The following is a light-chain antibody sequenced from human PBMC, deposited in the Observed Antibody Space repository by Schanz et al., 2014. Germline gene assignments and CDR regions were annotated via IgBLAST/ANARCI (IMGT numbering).Light chain of an antibody. CDR1: SSDVGNYNY. Sequence: QSALTQPASVSGSPGQSITISCTGTSSDVGNYNYVSWYRHHPGKAPKLIIFDVTSRPSGVSNRFSGSKSGNTASLTISGLQAEDEADYYCSSYTSSSTPVVFGGGTKLTVL. V-gene: IGLV2-14*03. CDR2: DVT. J-gene: IGLJ2*01. CDR3: SSYTSSSTPVV.